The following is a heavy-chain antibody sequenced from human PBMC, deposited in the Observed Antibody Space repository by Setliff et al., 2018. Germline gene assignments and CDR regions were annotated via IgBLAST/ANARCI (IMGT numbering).Heavy chain of an antibody. CDR3: AREQWLDPPGSYYMDV. CDR2: IYYIGNT. V-gene: IGHV4-39*07. D-gene: IGHD6-19*01. CDR1: GGSISGSGHY. J-gene: IGHJ6*03. Sequence: SETLSLTCTVSGGSISGSGHYWGWIRQPPGKGLEWIGSIYYIGNTYYNPSLQSRVTISVDTSTNQFSLKLSSVTAADMAVYYCAREQWLDPPGSYYMDVWAKGTTVTVSS.